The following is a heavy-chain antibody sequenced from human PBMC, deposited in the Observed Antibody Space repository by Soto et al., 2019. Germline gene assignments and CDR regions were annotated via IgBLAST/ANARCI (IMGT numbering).Heavy chain of an antibody. CDR2: ISGNGGIT. D-gene: IGHD1-20*01. CDR3: VKDKYNWNSTRTGYFFYGMDG. CDR1: GFTFNSYA. V-gene: IGHV3-23*01. J-gene: IGHJ6*02. Sequence: GGSLRLSCAASGFTFNSYAMSWVRQAPGKGLEWVSVISGNGGITYYADSVKGRFTISRDNSKNSLYLEMNSLKTEDTALYYCVKDKYNWNSTRTGYFFYGMDGWGQGTAVTVSS.